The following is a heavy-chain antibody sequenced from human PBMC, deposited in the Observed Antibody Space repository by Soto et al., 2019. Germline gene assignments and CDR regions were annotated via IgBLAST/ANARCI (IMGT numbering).Heavy chain of an antibody. J-gene: IGHJ4*02. V-gene: IGHV3-23*01. CDR2: ISGSGGST. CDR1: GFTFSSYA. D-gene: IGHD2-2*01. CDR3: ERDQKKCSSTGCQPYYFDY. Sequence: GGSLRLSCAASGFTFSSYAMSWVRQAPGKGLEWVSAISGSGGSTYYADSVKGRFTISRDNSKNTLYLQMNSLRAEDTAVYYSERDQKKCSSTGCQPYYFDYWGQGPLVPVSS.